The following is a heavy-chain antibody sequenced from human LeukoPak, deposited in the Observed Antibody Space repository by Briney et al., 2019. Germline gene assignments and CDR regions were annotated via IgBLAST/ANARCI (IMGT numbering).Heavy chain of an antibody. CDR3: ARDLGATSS. CDR1: GFTFSSYA. J-gene: IGHJ4*02. Sequence: GGPLRLSCAASGFTFSSYAMSWVRQAPGKGLEWVSAISGSGGSTYYADSVKGRFTISRDNAKNSLYLQMNSLRAEDTAVYYCARDLGATSSWGQGTLVTVSS. D-gene: IGHD2-15*01. CDR2: ISGSGGST. V-gene: IGHV3-23*01.